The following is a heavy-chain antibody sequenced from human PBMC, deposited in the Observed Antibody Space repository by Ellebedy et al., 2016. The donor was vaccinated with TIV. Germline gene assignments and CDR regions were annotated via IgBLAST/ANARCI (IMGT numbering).Heavy chain of an antibody. Sequence: AASVKVSCKASGYPFTTYGIVWLRQAPGHGPEWMGRITTYTGDTKYAQKFQDRVTMTTDTATSTAYMELGSLRSDDAAVYYCARDLPMVRGVIVRWDGFDIWGQGTMVTVSS. CDR2: ITTYTGDT. CDR3: ARDLPMVRGVIVRWDGFDI. D-gene: IGHD3-10*01. CDR1: GYPFTTYG. J-gene: IGHJ3*02. V-gene: IGHV1-18*01.